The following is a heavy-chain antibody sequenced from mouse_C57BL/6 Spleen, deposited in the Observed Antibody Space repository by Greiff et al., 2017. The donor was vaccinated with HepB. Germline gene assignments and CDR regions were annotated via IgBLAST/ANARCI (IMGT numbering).Heavy chain of an antibody. J-gene: IGHJ3*01. Sequence: EESGPGLVKPSQSLSLTCSVTGYSITSGYYWNWIRQFPENKLEWMGYISYDGSNNYNPSLKNRISITRDTSKNQFFLKLNSVTTEDTATYYCARVYYYGSAYWGQGTLVTVSA. D-gene: IGHD1-1*01. CDR2: ISYDGSN. CDR1: GYSITSGYY. CDR3: ARVYYYGSAY. V-gene: IGHV3-6*01.